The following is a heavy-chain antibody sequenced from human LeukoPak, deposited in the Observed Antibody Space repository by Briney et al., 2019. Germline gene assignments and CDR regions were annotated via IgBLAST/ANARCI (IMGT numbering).Heavy chain of an antibody. CDR3: AKDRGIVVVPTLFDY. D-gene: IGHD2-2*01. J-gene: IGHJ4*02. Sequence: GGSLRLSCAASGFTFSSYAMSWVRQAPGKGLEWVSGISGSGGTTRHADSVKGRFTISRDNSKNTLYLQMNSLRAEDTAVYYCAKDRGIVVVPTLFDYWGQGTLATVSS. V-gene: IGHV3-23*01. CDR1: GFTFSSYA. CDR2: ISGSGGTT.